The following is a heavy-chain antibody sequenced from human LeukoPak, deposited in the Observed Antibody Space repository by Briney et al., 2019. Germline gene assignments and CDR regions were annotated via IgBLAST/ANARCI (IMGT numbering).Heavy chain of an antibody. Sequence: ASVKVSCKTSGNTFSGHYIHWVRQAPGQGLEWMGWISAYNGNTNAARKFQGRLTMTTGTSTNTAYMELRSLRSDDTAVYYCARVSCGGGNCYSFPDYWGQGTLVTVSS. J-gene: IGHJ4*02. CDR1: GNTFSGHY. V-gene: IGHV1-18*04. CDR3: ARVSCGGGNCYSFPDY. CDR2: ISAYNGNT. D-gene: IGHD2-15*01.